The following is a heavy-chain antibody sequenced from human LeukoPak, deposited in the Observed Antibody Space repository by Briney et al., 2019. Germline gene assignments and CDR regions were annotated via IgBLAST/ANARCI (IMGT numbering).Heavy chain of an antibody. CDR1: GGSITSYY. D-gene: IGHD5-12*01. CDR3: ARRAGSGYDGGWFDP. CDR2: ISYSGTT. J-gene: IGHJ5*02. Sequence: SETLSLTCTVSGGSITSYYWSWIRQPPGKGLAWIGYISYSGTTNYNPSLKSRVTISADTSNNQLSLKLSSVTAADTAVYYCARRAGSGYDGGWFDPWGQGTLVTVSS. V-gene: IGHV4-59*08.